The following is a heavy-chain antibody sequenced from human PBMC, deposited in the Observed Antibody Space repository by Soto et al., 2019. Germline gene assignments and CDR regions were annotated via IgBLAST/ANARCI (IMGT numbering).Heavy chain of an antibody. CDR2: ISAYNGNT. Sequence: ASVKVSCKASGYTFPTYGINWVRQAPGQGLELMGWISAYNGNTDYAQKFQDRVTMTTDTSTSTAYMELRSLRSDDTAVYYCARDSSGNYNPHLHYAMDVSGQGTTVTVSS. D-gene: IGHD3-22*01. CDR3: ARDSSGNYNPHLHYAMDV. V-gene: IGHV1-18*01. CDR1: GYTFPTYG. J-gene: IGHJ6*02.